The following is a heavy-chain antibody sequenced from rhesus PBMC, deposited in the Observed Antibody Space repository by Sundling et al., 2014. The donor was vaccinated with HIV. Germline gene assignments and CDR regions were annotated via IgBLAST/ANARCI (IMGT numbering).Heavy chain of an antibody. J-gene: IGHJ5-2*02. CDR2: ISSASSYI. CDR1: GFTFSTYA. V-gene: IGHV3-103*01. CDR3: ATWGDSLDV. D-gene: IGHD3-34*01. Sequence: EVQLVESGGGLVQPGGSLRLSCAVSGFTFSTYAMSWVRQAPGKGLEWVSSISSASSYIYYTDSVKGRFTISRDNSKNTLSLQMNSLRAEDTAVYYCATWGDSLDVWGRGGSGHRLL.